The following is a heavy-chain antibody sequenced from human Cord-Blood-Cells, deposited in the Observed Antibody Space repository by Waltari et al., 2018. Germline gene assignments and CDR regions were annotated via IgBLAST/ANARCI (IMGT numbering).Heavy chain of an antibody. V-gene: IGHV1-2*02. CDR1: GYTFTGYY. CDR3: ARGMTFDAFDI. D-gene: IGHD3-16*01. CDR2: INPNRGGT. J-gene: IGHJ3*02. Sequence: QVQLVQSGAEVKKPGASVKVSCKASGYTFTGYYMHWVRQAPGQGLEWRGGINPNRGGTNYAQKFQGRVTMTRDTAISAAYMELSRLRSDDTAVYYCARGMTFDAFDIWGQGTMVTVSS.